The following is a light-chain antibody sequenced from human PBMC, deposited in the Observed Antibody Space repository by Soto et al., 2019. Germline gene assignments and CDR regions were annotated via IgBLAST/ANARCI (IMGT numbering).Light chain of an antibody. CDR1: SSNIGAGYD. J-gene: IGLJ1*01. CDR2: GNS. Sequence: QSVLTQPPSVSGAPGQRVTLSCTGSSSNIGAGYDVHWYQQLPGTAPKLLIYGNSNRPSGVPDRFSGSKSGTSASLAITGLQAEDEADYYCCSYAGSYTSYVFGTGTKLTVL. CDR3: CSYAGSYTSYV. V-gene: IGLV1-40*01.